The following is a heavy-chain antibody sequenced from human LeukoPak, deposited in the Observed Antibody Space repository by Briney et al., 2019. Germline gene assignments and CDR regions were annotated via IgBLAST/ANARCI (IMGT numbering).Heavy chain of an antibody. V-gene: IGHV4-30-2*06. J-gene: IGHJ2*01. Sequence: PSETLSLTCNVSGDSMSRHSFFWGWIRQSPGKGLEWIGYIYHSGSTYYNPSLKSRVTISVDRSKNQFSLKPSSVTAADTAVYYCARGATRYWYFDLWGRGTLVTVSS. CDR1: GDSMSRHSFF. D-gene: IGHD5-12*01. CDR2: IYHSGST. CDR3: ARGATRYWYFDL.